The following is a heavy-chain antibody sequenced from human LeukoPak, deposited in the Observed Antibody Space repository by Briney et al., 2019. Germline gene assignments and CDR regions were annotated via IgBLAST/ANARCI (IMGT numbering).Heavy chain of an antibody. CDR2: INAGNGNT. J-gene: IGHJ4*02. V-gene: IGHV1-3*01. CDR1: GYTFTIYA. Sequence: ASVTVSCKASGYTFTIYAMHWVRQAPGQRLEWMGWINAGNGNTKYSQKFQGRVTITRDTSASTAYMELSSLRSEDTAVYYCARTPLQVRLPPFDYWGQGTLVTVSS. CDR3: ARTPLQVRLPPFDY. D-gene: IGHD5-18*01.